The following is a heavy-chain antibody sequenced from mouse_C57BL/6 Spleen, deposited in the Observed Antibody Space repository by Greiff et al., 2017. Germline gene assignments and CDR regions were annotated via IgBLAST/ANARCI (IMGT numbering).Heavy chain of an antibody. CDR1: GFTFTDYY. J-gene: IGHJ4*01. CDR2: IRNKANGYTT. D-gene: IGHD2-5*01. CDR3: ASPAYYSNYDYYAMDY. Sequence: EVHLVESGGGLVQPGGSLSLSCAASGFTFTDYYMSWVRQPPGKALEWLGFIRNKANGYTTEYSASVKGRFTISSDNSKSNLYLQMNALRAEDSATYYCASPAYYSNYDYYAMDYWGQGTSVTVSS. V-gene: IGHV7-3*01.